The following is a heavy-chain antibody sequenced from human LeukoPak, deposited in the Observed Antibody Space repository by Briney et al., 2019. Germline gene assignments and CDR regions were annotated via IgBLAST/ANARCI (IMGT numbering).Heavy chain of an antibody. V-gene: IGHV1-69*13. J-gene: IGHJ6*02. CDR1: GYTFTRYG. CDR2: IIPIFDTA. CDR3: ARISLGAIWGYYYGMDV. Sequence: SVKVSCKASGYTFTRYGISWVRQAPGQGLEWMGGIIPIFDTADYAQKFQGRVTITADESTSTAYMELSSLRSEDTAVFYCARISLGAIWGYYYGMDVWGQGTTVTVSS. D-gene: IGHD1-26*01.